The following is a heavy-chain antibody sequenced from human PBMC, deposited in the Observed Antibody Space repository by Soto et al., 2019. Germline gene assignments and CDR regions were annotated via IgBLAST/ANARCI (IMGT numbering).Heavy chain of an antibody. CDR3: ARRAAAGSRPFDY. D-gene: IGHD6-13*01. CDR1: GYTFTGYY. J-gene: IGHJ4*02. V-gene: IGHV1-2*04. CDR2: INPNSGGT. Sequence: ASVKVSCKASGYTFTGYYMHWVRQAPGQGLEWMGWINPNSGGTNYAQKFQGWVTMTRDTSISTAYMELSRLRSDDTAVYYCARRAAAGSRPFDYWGQGTLVTVSS.